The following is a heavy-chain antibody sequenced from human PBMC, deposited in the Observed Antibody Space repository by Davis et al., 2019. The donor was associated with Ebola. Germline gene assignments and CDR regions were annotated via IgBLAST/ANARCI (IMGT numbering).Heavy chain of an antibody. D-gene: IGHD5-12*01. Sequence: GSLRLSCTVSGGSISSSSYYWGWIRQPPGKGLEWIGSIYYSGSTYYNPSLKSRITISVDTSKNQFSLKLSSVTAADTAVYYCARRRGYDYYFDFWGQGTLVTVSP. V-gene: IGHV4-39*01. J-gene: IGHJ4*02. CDR2: IYYSGST. CDR3: ARRRGYDYYFDF. CDR1: GGSISSSSYY.